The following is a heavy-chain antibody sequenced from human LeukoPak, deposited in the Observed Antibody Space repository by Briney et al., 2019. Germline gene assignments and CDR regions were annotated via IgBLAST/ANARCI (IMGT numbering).Heavy chain of an antibody. D-gene: IGHD4-17*01. CDR2: ISGSGGST. Sequence: GGSLRLSCAASGFTFSSYAMSWVRQAPGNGLEWVSAISGSGGSTYYADSVKGRFTISRDNSKNTLYLQMNSLRAEDTAVYYCAKAWEVYRDYVHYFDYWGQGTLVTVSS. V-gene: IGHV3-23*01. CDR3: AKAWEVYRDYVHYFDY. CDR1: GFTFSSYA. J-gene: IGHJ4*02.